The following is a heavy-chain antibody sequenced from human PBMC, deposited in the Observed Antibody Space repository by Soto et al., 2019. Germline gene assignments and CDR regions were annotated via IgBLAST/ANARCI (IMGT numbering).Heavy chain of an antibody. Sequence: SETLSLTCTVSGGSIISYYWSWIRQPAGKGLEWIGRIYTSGSTNYNPSLKSRVTMSVDTSKNQFSLKLSSVTAADTAVYYCARDKRDYDILIGYYLDYWGQGTLVTVSS. CDR1: GGSIISYY. J-gene: IGHJ4*02. CDR2: IYTSGST. D-gene: IGHD3-9*01. CDR3: ARDKRDYDILIGYYLDY. V-gene: IGHV4-4*07.